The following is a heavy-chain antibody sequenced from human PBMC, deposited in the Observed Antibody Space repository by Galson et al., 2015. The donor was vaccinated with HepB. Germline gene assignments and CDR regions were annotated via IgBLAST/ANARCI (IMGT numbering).Heavy chain of an antibody. V-gene: IGHV3-30*18. Sequence: SLRLSCAGSGFTFSNYGMHRVRQAPGKGLEWVALISFDGSQKHYADSVEGRFTISRDNSKNTVYLQMNSLRVEDTAMYYCAKDPHTVFYGMDVWGQGTTVTVSS. D-gene: IGHD4-17*01. CDR1: GFTFSNYG. CDR3: AKDPHTVFYGMDV. CDR2: ISFDGSQK. J-gene: IGHJ6*02.